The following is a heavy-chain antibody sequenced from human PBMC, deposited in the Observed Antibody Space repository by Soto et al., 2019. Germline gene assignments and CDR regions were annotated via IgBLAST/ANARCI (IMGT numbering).Heavy chain of an antibody. CDR1: GYTFTSYA. CDR2: INAGNGNT. V-gene: IGHV1-3*01. Sequence: QVQLVQSGAEVKKPGASVKVSCKASGYTFTSYAMHWVRQAPGQRLEWMGWINAGNGNTKYSQKFQGRVTITRDTSASTAYMELSSLRSEDTAVYYCARYLGYCSSTSCYYGMDVWGQGTTVTVSS. D-gene: IGHD2-2*01. J-gene: IGHJ6*02. CDR3: ARYLGYCSSTSCYYGMDV.